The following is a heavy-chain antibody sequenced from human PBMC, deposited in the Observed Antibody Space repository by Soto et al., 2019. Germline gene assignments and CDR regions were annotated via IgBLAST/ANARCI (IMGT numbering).Heavy chain of an antibody. V-gene: IGHV1-69*13. Sequence: ASVKVSCKASGGTFSSYAISWVRQAPGQGLEWMGGIIPIFGTANYAQKFQGRVTITADESTSTAYMELSSLRSEDTAVYYCARLLLPAAISYYYYGMDVWGQGTTVTVSS. CDR3: ARLLLPAAISYYYYGMDV. J-gene: IGHJ6*02. D-gene: IGHD2-2*01. CDR2: IIPIFGTA. CDR1: GGTFSSYA.